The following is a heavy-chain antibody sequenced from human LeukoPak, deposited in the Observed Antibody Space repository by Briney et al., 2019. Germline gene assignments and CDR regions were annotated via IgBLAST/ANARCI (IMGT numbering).Heavy chain of an antibody. Sequence: SETLSLTCTVSGYSISTGYYWGWIRQPPGKGLEWIGSIYYSGSTYYNPSLKSRVTISVDTSKNQFSLRLTSVTAADTAVYYCARQTGSGLFILPGGQGTLVTVSS. CDR1: GYSISTGYY. D-gene: IGHD3/OR15-3a*01. CDR2: IYYSGST. J-gene: IGHJ4*02. CDR3: ARQTGSGLFILP. V-gene: IGHV4-38-2*02.